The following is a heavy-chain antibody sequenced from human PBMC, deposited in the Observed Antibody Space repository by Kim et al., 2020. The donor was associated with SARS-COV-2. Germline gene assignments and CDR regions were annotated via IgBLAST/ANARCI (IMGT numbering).Heavy chain of an antibody. CDR1: GGSFSGYY. CDR2: INHSGST. J-gene: IGHJ6*02. D-gene: IGHD3-3*01. Sequence: SETLSLTCAVYGGSFSGYYWGWIRQPPGKGLEWIGEINHSGSTNYHPSLKSRVTISVDTSKNQFSLKLSSVTAADTAVYYCARGSHYDFWSGYYTRNYYYYYGMDVWGQGNTVTVSS. V-gene: IGHV4-34*01. CDR3: ARGSHYDFWSGYYTRNYYYYYGMDV.